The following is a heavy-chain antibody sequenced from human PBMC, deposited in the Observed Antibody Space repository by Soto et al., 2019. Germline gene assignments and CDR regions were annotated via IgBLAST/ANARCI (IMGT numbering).Heavy chain of an antibody. J-gene: IGHJ2*01. D-gene: IGHD6-13*01. CDR3: ARDATNTSSWYFDL. CDR2: ISDSGDTK. V-gene: IGHV3-48*03. CDR1: GFTFNSHE. Sequence: GGSLRLSCAASGFTFNSHEMNWVRQAPGKGLEWVSFISDSGDTKYYADSVKGRFTISRDNAQNSLYLQMNSLRAEDTAVYYCARDATNTSSWYFDLWGRGTLVTSPQ.